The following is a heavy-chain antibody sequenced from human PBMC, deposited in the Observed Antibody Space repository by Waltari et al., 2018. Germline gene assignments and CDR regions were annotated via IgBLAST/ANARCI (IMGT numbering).Heavy chain of an antibody. V-gene: IGHV3-30-3*01. Sequence: QLQLVESGGGVVPPGGSLSLSCAGSGFSCSDYALHWVRQSPGRGLEWVAVISYDGTQKYFADSVRGRFTISRDNSKNIFYLQMDSLRNDDTGVYYCTRDEGFYYYYGLDVWGQGTTVNVSS. CDR1: GFSCSDYA. CDR3: TRDEGFYYYYGLDV. CDR2: ISYDGTQK. J-gene: IGHJ6*02.